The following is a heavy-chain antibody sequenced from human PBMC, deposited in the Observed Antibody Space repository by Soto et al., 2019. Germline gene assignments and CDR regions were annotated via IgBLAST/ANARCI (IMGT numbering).Heavy chain of an antibody. CDR1: GFTFSSYA. Sequence: SGGSLRLSCAASGFTFSSYAMHWVRQAPGKGLEWEAVIPYDGSNKYYADSVKGRFTISRDNSKNTLYLQMNSLRAEDTAVYYCARDHYSSSWPPYYYYYGMDVWGQGTTVTVSS. V-gene: IGHV3-30-3*01. CDR3: ARDHYSSSWPPYYYYYGMDV. J-gene: IGHJ6*01. D-gene: IGHD6-13*01. CDR2: IPYDGSNK.